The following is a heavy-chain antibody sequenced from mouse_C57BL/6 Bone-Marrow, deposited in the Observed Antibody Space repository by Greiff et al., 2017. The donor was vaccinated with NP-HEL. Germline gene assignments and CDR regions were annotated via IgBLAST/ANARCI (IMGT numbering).Heavy chain of an antibody. J-gene: IGHJ3*01. CDR1: GYAFSSSW. Sequence: VQLQQSGPELVKPGASVKISCKASGYAFSSSWMNWVKQRPGKGLEWIGRIYPGDGDTNYNGKFKGKATLTADKSSSTAYMHLSSLTSEDSAVYFCARERDYGSSSAWFAYWGQGTLVTVSA. CDR2: IYPGDGDT. V-gene: IGHV1-82*01. D-gene: IGHD1-1*01. CDR3: ARERDYGSSSAWFAY.